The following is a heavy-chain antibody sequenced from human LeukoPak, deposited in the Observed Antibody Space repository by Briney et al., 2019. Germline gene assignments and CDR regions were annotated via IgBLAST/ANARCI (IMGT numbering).Heavy chain of an antibody. Sequence: PGGSLTLSCAASGFTFSSSAMIGVRQAPGKGLEWVSANSKNGCYTYYADSVKGRFAVVRDTSKHTLYLQMSRLRAEDTAVYFCARDDDTTGRYSRFDYWGQGTRVTVSS. CDR1: GFTFSSSA. V-gene: IGHV3-23*01. CDR3: ARDDDTTGRYSRFDY. D-gene: IGHD3-22*01. J-gene: IGHJ4*02. CDR2: NSKNGCYT.